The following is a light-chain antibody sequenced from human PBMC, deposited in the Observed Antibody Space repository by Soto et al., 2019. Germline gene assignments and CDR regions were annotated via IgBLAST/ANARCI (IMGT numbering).Light chain of an antibody. CDR2: DVS. CDR3: SSYTSRSTQV. J-gene: IGLJ1*01. V-gene: IGLV2-14*03. Sequence: SALTQPASVSGSPGQSITISCTGTSSDVGGYNFVSWYQCHPGKAPKLMIYDVSNRPSGASTRFSGSKSGNTASLTISGLQAEDEADYYCSSYTSRSTQVFGTGTKVTVL. CDR1: SSDVGGYNF.